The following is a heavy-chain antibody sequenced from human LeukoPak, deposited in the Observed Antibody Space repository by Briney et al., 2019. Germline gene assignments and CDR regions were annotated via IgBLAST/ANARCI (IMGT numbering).Heavy chain of an antibody. V-gene: IGHV3-7*01. CDR1: GFTLSHYW. CDR2: IKQDGSEK. Sequence: PGGSQRLSCTVSGFTLSHYWLRWVRQAPGKGLEWVANIKQDGSEKYYVDSVKGRFTISRDNAKNSLYLQMNSLRAEDTAVYYCARRYFDYWGQGTLVTVSS. J-gene: IGHJ4*02. CDR3: ARRYFDY.